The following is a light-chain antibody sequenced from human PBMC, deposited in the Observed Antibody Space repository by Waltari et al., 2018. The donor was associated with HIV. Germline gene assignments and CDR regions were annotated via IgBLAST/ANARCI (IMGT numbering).Light chain of an antibody. CDR2: EVS. CDR3: SSYTSSSTLRV. CDR1: SSAVGGSNY. J-gene: IGLJ3*02. Sequence: QSALTQPASVSGSPGQSITISCTGTSSAVGGSNYVSWYQQHPGKAPKLMIYEVSNRPSGVSNRFSGSKSGNTASLTISGLQAEDEADYYCSSYTSSSTLRVFGGGTKLTVL. V-gene: IGLV2-14*01.